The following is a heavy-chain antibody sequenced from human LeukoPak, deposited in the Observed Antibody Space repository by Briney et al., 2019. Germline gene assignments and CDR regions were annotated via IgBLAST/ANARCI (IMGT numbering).Heavy chain of an antibody. CDR1: GFTFRSYS. CDR2: INGGGRTI. V-gene: IGHV3-48*04. Sequence: GGSLRLSCAASGFTFRSYSMNWVRQAPGEGLEWVAYINGGGRTIFYGDSVKGRFTISRDNAKNSLYLQMNSLRAEDTAVYYCAREPVEGVNDAFDVWGQGTMVTVSS. D-gene: IGHD3-16*01. J-gene: IGHJ3*01. CDR3: AREPVEGVNDAFDV.